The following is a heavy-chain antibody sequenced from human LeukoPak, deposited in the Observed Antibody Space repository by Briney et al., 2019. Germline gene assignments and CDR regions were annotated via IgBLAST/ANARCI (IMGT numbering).Heavy chain of an antibody. J-gene: IGHJ4*02. CDR2: ISSDGNNN. CDR3: ARRNSNSRYHLDY. V-gene: IGHV3-30-3*01. D-gene: IGHD2/OR15-2a*01. Sequence: GGSLRLSCAASGFTFSSYSMHWVRQAPGKGLEWVGVISSDGNNNYFANSVRGRFTISRDNSENTLYLQMDSLRVEDTAVYYCARRNSNSRYHLDYWGQGTLVTVSS. CDR1: GFTFSSYS.